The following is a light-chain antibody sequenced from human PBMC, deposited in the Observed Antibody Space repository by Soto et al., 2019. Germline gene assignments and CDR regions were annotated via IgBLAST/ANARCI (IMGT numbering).Light chain of an antibody. Sequence: EIVLTQSPGTLSLSPGERATLSCRASQSISSSYLAWYQQKSGQAPRLLIYGASSRASGIPDRFSGSGSGTDFNLTISRLEPEDFAVYYCQQYGSSPWTFGQGTNVEIK. J-gene: IGKJ1*01. CDR1: QSISSSY. CDR3: QQYGSSPWT. CDR2: GAS. V-gene: IGKV3-20*01.